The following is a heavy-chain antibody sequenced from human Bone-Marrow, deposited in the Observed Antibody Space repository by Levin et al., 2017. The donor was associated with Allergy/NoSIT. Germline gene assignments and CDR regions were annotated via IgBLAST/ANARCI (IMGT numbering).Heavy chain of an antibody. CDR1: GYTFTGYY. J-gene: IGHJ6*03. V-gene: IGHV1-2*06. CDR2: INPNSGGT. CDR3: ARMNNSSGWYRPGKKSNVPIYYYYYYMDV. D-gene: IGHD6-19*01. Sequence: GESLKISCKASGYTFTGYYMHWVRQAPGQGLEWMGRINPNSGGTNYAQKFQGRVTMTRDTSISTAYMELSRLRSDDTAVYYCARMNNSSGWYRPGKKSNVPIYYYYYYMDVWGKGTTVTVSS.